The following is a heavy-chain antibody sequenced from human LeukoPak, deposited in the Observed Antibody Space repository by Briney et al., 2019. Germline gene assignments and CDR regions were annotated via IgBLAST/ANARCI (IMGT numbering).Heavy chain of an antibody. CDR1: GTTLSRAA. D-gene: IGHD5-24*01. CDR2: VIPILGTT. Sequence: SVKVSCKASGTTLSRAAISWVRQSPGRGLEWMGGVIPILGTTNYIQKFQDRVSINANNSTSTDYMQVNRLKSVDTADYYCESDEGSATMGFDSWGTGILVIVSS. J-gene: IGHJ4*02. CDR3: ESDEGSATMGFDS. V-gene: IGHV1-69*06.